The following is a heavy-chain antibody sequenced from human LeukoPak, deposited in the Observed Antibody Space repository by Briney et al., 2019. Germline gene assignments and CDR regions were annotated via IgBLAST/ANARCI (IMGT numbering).Heavy chain of an antibody. V-gene: IGHV4-39*07. CDR2: VFYSGST. CDR1: DDSNSGSRYY. Sequence: LETLSLTCPVSDDSNSGSRYYWGWIRLPPGTGLEWIGSVFYSGSTYYNPSLKSRVAISLDTSKSQFSLRLSSVTAADTAVYYCARGVSYSSSHFDYWGQGTRVTVSS. CDR3: ARGVSYSSSHFDY. J-gene: IGHJ4*02. D-gene: IGHD6-6*01.